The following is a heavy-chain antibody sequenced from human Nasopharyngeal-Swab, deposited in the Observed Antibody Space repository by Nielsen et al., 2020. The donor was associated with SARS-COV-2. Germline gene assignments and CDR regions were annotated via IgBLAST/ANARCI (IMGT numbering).Heavy chain of an antibody. CDR3: ARGYCSSGSCYAKHYGMDV. Sequence: GESLKISCVDSGFRDYSMNWVRQAPGKGLELVSSISSSSSDIYYADSVKGRFTISRDNAKNSLYLQMNNLRAEDTAVYYCARGYCSSGSCYAKHYGMDVWGQGTTVTVSS. V-gene: IGHV3-21*01. CDR1: GFRDYS. CDR2: ISSSSSDI. D-gene: IGHD2-15*01. J-gene: IGHJ6*02.